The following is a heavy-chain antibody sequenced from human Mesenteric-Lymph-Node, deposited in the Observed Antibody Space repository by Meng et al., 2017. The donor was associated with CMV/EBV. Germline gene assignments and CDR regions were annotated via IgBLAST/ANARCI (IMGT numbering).Heavy chain of an antibody. Sequence: GGSLRLSCAASGFTFSSYTMSWVRQAPGKGLEWVSSISRRSNDIYYADSVKGRFTTSRDNADNSLDLQMNSLRDEDTAVYYCARERFIGEAPYWFDPWGQGTLVTVSS. CDR1: GFTFSSYT. J-gene: IGHJ5*02. D-gene: IGHD3-3*01. CDR3: ARERFIGEAPYWFDP. CDR2: ISRRSNDI. V-gene: IGHV3-21*01.